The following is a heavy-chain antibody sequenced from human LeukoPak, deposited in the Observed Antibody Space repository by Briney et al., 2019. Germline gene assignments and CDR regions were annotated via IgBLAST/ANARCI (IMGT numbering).Heavy chain of an antibody. CDR3: ARVLNDYGDYVFDY. V-gene: IGHV3-21*01. J-gene: IGHJ4*02. Sequence: GGSLRLSCAASGFTLSTYSMNWVRQAPGKGLEWVSSISSSGSYIYYADSLKGRFTISRDNTKNSLYLQMNSLRAEDTAVYYCARVLNDYGDYVFDYWGQGTLVTVSS. CDR2: ISSSGSYI. CDR1: GFTLSTYS. D-gene: IGHD4-17*01.